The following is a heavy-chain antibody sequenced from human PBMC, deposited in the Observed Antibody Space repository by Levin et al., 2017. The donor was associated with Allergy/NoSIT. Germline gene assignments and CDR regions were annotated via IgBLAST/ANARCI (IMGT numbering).Heavy chain of an antibody. J-gene: IGHJ4*02. V-gene: IGHV3-64*01. CDR2: ISSNGGST. D-gene: IGHD4-17*01. Sequence: GGSLRLSCAASGFTFSSYAMHWVRQAPGKGLEYVSAISSNGGSTYYANSVKGRFTISRDNSKNTLYLQMGSLRAEDMAVYYCARERNDYGDARFDYWGQGTLVTVSS. CDR3: ARERNDYGDARFDY. CDR1: GFTFSSYA.